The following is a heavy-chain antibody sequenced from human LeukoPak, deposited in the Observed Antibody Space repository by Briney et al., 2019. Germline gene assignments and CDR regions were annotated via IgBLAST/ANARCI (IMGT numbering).Heavy chain of an antibody. J-gene: IGHJ4*02. CDR3: ARDYYDSSGPYYFDY. CDR2: INPSGGST. Sequence: ASVKVSCKASGYTFTSYYMHWVRQAPGQGLEWMGIINPSGGSTSYAQKFQGRATMTRDTSTSTVYMELSSLRSEDTAVYYCARDYYDSSGPYYFDYWGQGTLVTVSS. D-gene: IGHD3-22*01. CDR1: GYTFTSYY. V-gene: IGHV1-46*01.